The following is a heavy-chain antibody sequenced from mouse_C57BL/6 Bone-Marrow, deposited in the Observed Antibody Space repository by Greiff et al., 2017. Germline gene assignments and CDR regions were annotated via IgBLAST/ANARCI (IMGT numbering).Heavy chain of an antibody. CDR2: IYPGDGDT. Sequence: QVQLQQSGAELVKPGASVKISCKASGYAFSSYWMNWVKQRPGKGLEWIGQIYPGDGDTNYNGKFKGKATLTADKSSSTAYMQLSSLTSEDSAVYFCARGGGGDGYYDWFAYWGQGTLVNVSA. D-gene: IGHD2-3*01. V-gene: IGHV1-80*01. CDR3: ARGGGGDGYYDWFAY. CDR1: GYAFSSYW. J-gene: IGHJ3*01.